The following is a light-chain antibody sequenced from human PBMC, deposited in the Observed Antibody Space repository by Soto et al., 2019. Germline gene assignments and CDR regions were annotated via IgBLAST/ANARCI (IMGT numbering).Light chain of an antibody. Sequence: DIQMTQSPSSLSASVGDRVTITWRANQNIWSYLLWFQRKLGQAPRLLIHAASTLASGVPSRFSGSESGTNFTLTIRGLEHEDSATYYCQQSYKTPWTFGQGTTVEIK. CDR3: QQSYKTPWT. J-gene: IGKJ1*01. CDR1: QNIWSY. CDR2: AAS. V-gene: IGKV1-39*01.